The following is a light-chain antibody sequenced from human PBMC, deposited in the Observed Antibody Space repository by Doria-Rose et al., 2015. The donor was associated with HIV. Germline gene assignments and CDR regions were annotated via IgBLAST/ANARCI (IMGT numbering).Light chain of an antibody. CDR3: QQYYSYPT. Sequence: LAWYQQKPGKAPKLLIYAASTLRSGVPSRFNGSGSGTDFTLTISCLQSEDFASYYCQQYYSYPTFGQGTKLEIK. CDR2: AAS. V-gene: IGKV1-8*01. J-gene: IGKJ2*01.